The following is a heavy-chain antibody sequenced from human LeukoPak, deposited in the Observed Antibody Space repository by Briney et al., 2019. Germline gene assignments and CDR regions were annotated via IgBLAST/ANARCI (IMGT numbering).Heavy chain of an antibody. CDR3: ARDLRSSGYYAFDY. CDR1: GFTFSSYA. J-gene: IGHJ4*02. Sequence: PGGSLRLSCAASGFTFSSYAMHWVRQAPGKGLEWVAVISYDGSNKYYADSVKGRFTISRDNSKNTLYLQMNSLRAEDTAVYYCARDLRSSGYYAFDYRGQGTLVTVSS. D-gene: IGHD3-22*01. CDR2: ISYDGSNK. V-gene: IGHV3-30*04.